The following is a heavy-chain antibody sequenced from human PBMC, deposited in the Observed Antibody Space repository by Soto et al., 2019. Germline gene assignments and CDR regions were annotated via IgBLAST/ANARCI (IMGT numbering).Heavy chain of an antibody. CDR3: ARHISNLRSCYYAIDV. J-gene: IGHJ6*02. V-gene: IGHV5-51*01. Sequence: GESLNISCKGSGYTFTDYWIGWVRQLPGKGLEWMGIIYPGDSDTRYSPSFQGHVTITVDKTTSTTYLQWNTLKASHTAMYYCARHISNLRSCYYAIDVWGQGTTVTVSS. D-gene: IGHD4-4*01. CDR2: IYPGDSDT. CDR1: GYTFTDYW.